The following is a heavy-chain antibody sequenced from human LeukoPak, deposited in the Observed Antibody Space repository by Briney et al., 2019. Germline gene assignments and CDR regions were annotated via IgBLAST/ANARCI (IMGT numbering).Heavy chain of an antibody. Sequence: SETLSLTCAVYGGSFSGYYWSWIRQPPGKGLEWIGEINHSGSTNYNPSLKSRVTISVDTSKNQFSLKLSSVTAADTAVYYCARGPLLVGGYDYYYYYGMDVWGQGTTVTVSS. CDR1: GGSFSGYY. J-gene: IGHJ6*02. CDR2: INHSGST. V-gene: IGHV4-34*01. D-gene: IGHD5-12*01. CDR3: ARGPLLVGGYDYYYYYGMDV.